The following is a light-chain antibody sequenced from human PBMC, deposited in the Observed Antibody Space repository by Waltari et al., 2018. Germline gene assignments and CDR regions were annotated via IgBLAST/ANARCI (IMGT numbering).Light chain of an antibody. V-gene: IGLV2-18*02. CDR1: GDDIGSYDR. J-gene: IGLJ1*01. Sequence: QSALTQPPSLSGSPGQSVTISCTGTGDDIGSYDRVSWYQQPPGRAPKLLIFEVNRRSSGVPARFSGSKSGNTASLTITGLQAEDEAHYYCSSYKRGYTYVFGSGTLLTVL. CDR2: EVN. CDR3: SSYKRGYTYV.